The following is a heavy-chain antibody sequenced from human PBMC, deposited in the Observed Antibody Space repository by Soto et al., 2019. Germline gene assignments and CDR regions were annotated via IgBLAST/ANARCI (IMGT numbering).Heavy chain of an antibody. CDR1: GYTFTSYG. V-gene: IGHV1-18*01. CDR2: ISAYNVNT. J-gene: IGHJ5*02. Sequence: QVQLVQSGAEVKKPGASVKVSCKASGYTFTSYGISWVRQAPGQGLEWMGWISAYNVNTNYAQKLQGRVTMTTDTSTSTAYMELRSLRSDDTSVYYCAIVEAAASYNWFDPWGQGTLVTFSS. CDR3: AIVEAAASYNWFDP. D-gene: IGHD6-13*01.